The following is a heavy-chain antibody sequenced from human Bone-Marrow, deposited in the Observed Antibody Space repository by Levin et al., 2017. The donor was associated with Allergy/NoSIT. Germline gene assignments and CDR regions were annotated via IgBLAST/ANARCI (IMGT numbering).Heavy chain of an antibody. J-gene: IGHJ4*02. CDR3: AKDQSGEDY. V-gene: IGHV3-30*18. CDR1: GFTFSSYG. Sequence: GESLKISCAASGFTFSSYGMHWVRQAPGKGLEWVAVISYDGSNKYYADSVKGRFTISRDNSKNTLYLQMNSLRAEDTAVYYCAKDQSGEDYWGQGTLVTVSS. CDR2: ISYDGSNK. D-gene: IGHD3-10*01.